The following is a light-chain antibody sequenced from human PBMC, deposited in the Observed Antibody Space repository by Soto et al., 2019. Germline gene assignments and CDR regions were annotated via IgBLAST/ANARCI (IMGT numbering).Light chain of an antibody. CDR3: SSYASSGGHNYV. CDR2: EVN. V-gene: IGLV2-23*02. CDR1: SSDFGNYNL. J-gene: IGLJ1*01. Sequence: QSALTQPASVSGSPGQSITISCTGTSSDFGNYNLVSWYQQHPGKVPKLILFEVNKRPSGVSGRFSGSKSGNTASLTISGLQAEDEADYYCSSYASSGGHNYVFATGTKLTVL.